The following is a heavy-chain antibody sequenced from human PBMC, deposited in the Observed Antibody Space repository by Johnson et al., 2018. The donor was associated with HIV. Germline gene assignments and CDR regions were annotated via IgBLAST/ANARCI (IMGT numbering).Heavy chain of an antibody. V-gene: IGHV3-20*04. D-gene: IGHD3-22*01. CDR1: GFTFDDYG. Sequence: VKLVESGGGVVRPGGSLRLSCAASGFTFDDYGMSWVRQAPGKGLEWVSGINWNGGSTGYADSVKGRFTISRDHAKNSLYLLMNSLRAEDTALYYCTRSPVRYDSRGFYYDDAFDIWGQGTMVTVSS. J-gene: IGHJ3*02. CDR3: TRSPVRYDSRGFYYDDAFDI. CDR2: INWNGGST.